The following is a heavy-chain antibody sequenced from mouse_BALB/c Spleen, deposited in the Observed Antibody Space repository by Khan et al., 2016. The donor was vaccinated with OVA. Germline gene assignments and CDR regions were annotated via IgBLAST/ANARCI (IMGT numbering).Heavy chain of an antibody. D-gene: IGHD2-14*01. CDR3: ASYRYDYFDY. Sequence: QVQLKESGAELARPGASVKLSCKASGYTFTTYWMQWVKQRPGQGLEWIGTIYPGDGDTRYTQNFKDKATLTADKSSSTAYMQLSSLASEDSAVYYCASYRYDYFDYGGQGTTLTVSS. V-gene: IGHV1-87*01. J-gene: IGHJ2*01. CDR1: GYTFTTYW. CDR2: IYPGDGDT.